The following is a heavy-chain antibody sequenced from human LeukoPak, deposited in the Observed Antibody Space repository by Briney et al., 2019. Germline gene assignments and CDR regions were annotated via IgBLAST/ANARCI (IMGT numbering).Heavy chain of an antibody. Sequence: GGSLRLSCAASGFTFYKYPMNWVRQAPGKGLEWVSSISSSSNYIYYADSVKGRFTISRDNAKNSLYLQMNSLRAEDTAVYFCARGGGAFDIWGQGTMVTVSS. D-gene: IGHD5-12*01. V-gene: IGHV3-21*01. J-gene: IGHJ3*02. CDR2: ISSSSNYI. CDR3: ARGGGAFDI. CDR1: GFTFYKYP.